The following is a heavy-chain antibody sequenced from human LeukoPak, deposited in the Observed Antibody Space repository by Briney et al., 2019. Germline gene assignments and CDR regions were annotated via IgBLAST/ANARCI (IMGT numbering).Heavy chain of an antibody. V-gene: IGHV4-59*08. Sequence: KASENVSLTCTVSGGSISNFYWTWIRQPPGEGLEWIGFISYNGGTTHYNPSLKSRVTMSVATSYNQFSLRLSSVTASDTAIYYCARHGEASPHYFDYWGQGALVTVSS. J-gene: IGHJ4*02. D-gene: IGHD2-21*01. CDR1: GGSISNFY. CDR2: ISYNGGTT. CDR3: ARHGEASPHYFDY.